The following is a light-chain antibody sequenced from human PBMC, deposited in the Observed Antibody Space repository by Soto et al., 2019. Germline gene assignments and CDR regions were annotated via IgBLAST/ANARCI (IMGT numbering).Light chain of an antibody. V-gene: IGLV2-23*02. J-gene: IGLJ1*01. CDR3: CSYAGSSSYV. CDR1: SSDVGNYDL. CDR2: EVS. Sequence: QSVLTQPGSVSGSPRQSITISCTGTSSDVGNYDLVSWYQHYPGKAPKLMIFEVSKRPSGVSNRFSGSKSGNTASLTISELQAEDEADYFCCSYAGSSSYVFGTGTKVTVL.